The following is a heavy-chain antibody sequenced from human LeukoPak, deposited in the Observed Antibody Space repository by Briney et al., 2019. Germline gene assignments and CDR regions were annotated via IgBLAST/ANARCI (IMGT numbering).Heavy chain of an antibody. CDR3: ARDIAAAFIK. CDR2: ISSSSSSI. V-gene: IGHV3-48*02. D-gene: IGHD6-13*01. Sequence: PGGSLRLSCAASGFTFSGYSMNWVRQAPGKGLEWVSHISSSSSSIYYADSVKGRFTISRDNAKNSLYLQMNSLRDDDTAVYFCARDIAAAFIKWGQGTLVTVSS. J-gene: IGHJ4*02. CDR1: GFTFSGYS.